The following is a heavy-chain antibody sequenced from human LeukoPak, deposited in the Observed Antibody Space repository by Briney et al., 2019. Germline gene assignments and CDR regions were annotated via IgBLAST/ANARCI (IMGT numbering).Heavy chain of an antibody. Sequence: GGSLRLSCAASGFTFSSYSMSWVRQAPGKGLEWVSSISSSSSYIYYADSVKGRFTISRDNAKNSLYLQMNSLRAEDTAVYYCVTYYYDSSGYYSRSDCWGQGTLVTVSS. CDR2: ISSSSSYI. V-gene: IGHV3-21*01. D-gene: IGHD3-22*01. CDR1: GFTFSSYS. J-gene: IGHJ4*02. CDR3: VTYYYDSSGYYSRSDC.